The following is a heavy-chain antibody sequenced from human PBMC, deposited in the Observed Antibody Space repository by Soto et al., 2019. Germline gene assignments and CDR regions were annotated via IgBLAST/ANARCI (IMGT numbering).Heavy chain of an antibody. CDR1: GGSFSGYY. J-gene: IGHJ4*02. D-gene: IGHD3-10*01. CDR2: INHSGST. V-gene: IGHV4-34*01. Sequence: SETLSLTCAVYGGSFSGYYWSWIRQPPGKGLEWIGEINHSGSTNYNPSLKSRVTISVGRSKNQFSLKLSSVTAADTAVYYCARENNVLPGGYFDYWGQGTLVTVSS. CDR3: ARENNVLPGGYFDY.